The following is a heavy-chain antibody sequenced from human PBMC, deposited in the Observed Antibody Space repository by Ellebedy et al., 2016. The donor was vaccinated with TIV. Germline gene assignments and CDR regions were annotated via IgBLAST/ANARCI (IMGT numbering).Heavy chain of an antibody. CDR1: GFTFSSYA. J-gene: IGHJ4*02. V-gene: IGHV3-23*01. Sequence: GESLKISXAASGFTFSSYAMSWVRQAPGQGLEWVSALSGGGGSTHYADSVRGRFTISRDYSKNTLYLQMNSLRAEDTAVYYCASNGDKGYWGQGTLVTVSS. D-gene: IGHD4-23*01. CDR3: ASNGDKGY. CDR2: LSGGGGST.